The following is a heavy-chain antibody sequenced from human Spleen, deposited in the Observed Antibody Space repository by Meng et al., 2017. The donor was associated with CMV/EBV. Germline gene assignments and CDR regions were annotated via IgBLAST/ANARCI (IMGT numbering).Heavy chain of an antibody. V-gene: IGHV3-9*01. Sequence: LSLTCAASGFTFDDYAMHWVRQAPGKGLEWVSGISWNSGSIGYADSVKGRFTISRDNAKNSLYLQMNSLRAEDTALYYCAKDIKAVYYYYYGMDVWGQGTTVTVSS. CDR3: AKDIKAVYYYYYGMDV. CDR1: GFTFDDYA. J-gene: IGHJ6*02. CDR2: ISWNSGSI.